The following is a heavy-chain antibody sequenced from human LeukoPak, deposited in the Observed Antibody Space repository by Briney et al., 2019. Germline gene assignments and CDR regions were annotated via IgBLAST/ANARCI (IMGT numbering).Heavy chain of an antibody. Sequence: SETLSLTCTVSGGPISSYYWSWIRQPAGKGLEWVGRIYTSGRTNYNPALKSRVTMSVDTSKNQFSLRLSSVTAADTAVYYCARDQLAGDFAHWGQGTLVTVSS. CDR2: IYTSGRT. CDR3: ARDQLAGDFAH. V-gene: IGHV4-4*07. D-gene: IGHD4-17*01. J-gene: IGHJ4*02. CDR1: GGPISSYY.